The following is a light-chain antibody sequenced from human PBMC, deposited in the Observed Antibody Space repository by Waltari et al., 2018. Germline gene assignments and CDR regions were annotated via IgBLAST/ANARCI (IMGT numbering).Light chain of an antibody. Sequence: EIVMTQSPDTLSVSPGERATLSCRASQSISSDLAWYQHKPGQAPRLLIYGSSTRDTDSPARFSGTGYGTEFTLTINSLQAEDFAVYFCQQYNDWPRTFGKGTRVDIK. CDR2: GSS. CDR1: QSISSD. V-gene: IGKV3D-15*01. J-gene: IGKJ1*01. CDR3: QQYNDWPRT.